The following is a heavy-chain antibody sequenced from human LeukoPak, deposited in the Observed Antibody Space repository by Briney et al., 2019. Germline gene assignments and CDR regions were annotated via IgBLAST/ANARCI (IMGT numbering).Heavy chain of an antibody. J-gene: IGHJ4*02. Sequence: ASVKVSCKASGYTFTGYYIHWVRQAPGQGLEWMGWISAYNGNTNYAQKLQGRVTMTTDTSTSTAYMELRSLRSDDTAVYYCARVHDFWSGYYFDYWGQGTLVTVSS. V-gene: IGHV1-18*04. CDR1: GYTFTGYY. CDR3: ARVHDFWSGYYFDY. D-gene: IGHD3-3*01. CDR2: ISAYNGNT.